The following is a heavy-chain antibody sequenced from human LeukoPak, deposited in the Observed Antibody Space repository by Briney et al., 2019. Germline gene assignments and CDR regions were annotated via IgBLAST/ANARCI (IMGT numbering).Heavy chain of an antibody. J-gene: IGHJ4*02. D-gene: IGHD6-13*01. V-gene: IGHV3-23*01. CDR3: ARDTPGIAAAGNPDY. Sequence: GGSLRLSRAASGFSFSSYAMSWARQAPGKGLEWVSAISGSGGSTYYADSVKGRFTISRDNAKNSLYLQMNSLRAEDTAVYYCARDTPGIAAAGNPDYWGQGTLVTVSS. CDR1: GFSFSSYA. CDR2: ISGSGGST.